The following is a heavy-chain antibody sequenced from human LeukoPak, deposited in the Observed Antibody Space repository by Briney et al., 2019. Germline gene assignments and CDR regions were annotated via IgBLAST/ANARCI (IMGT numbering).Heavy chain of an antibody. V-gene: IGHV1-2*02. CDR1: GYTFTGYY. J-gene: IGHJ4*02. CDR2: INPNSGGT. Sequence: ASVKVSCKASGYTFTGYYMHWVRQAAGQGPEWMGWINPNSGGTNYAQKFQGRVTMTRDTSISTAYMELSRLRSDDTAVYYCARRLGGRYSYGRYYFNYWGQGTLVTVSS. D-gene: IGHD5-18*01. CDR3: ARRLGGRYSYGRYYFNY.